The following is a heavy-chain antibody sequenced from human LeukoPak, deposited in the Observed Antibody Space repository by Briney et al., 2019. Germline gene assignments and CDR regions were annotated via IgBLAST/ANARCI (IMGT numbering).Heavy chain of an antibody. D-gene: IGHD2-15*01. Sequence: PGGSLRLSCAASVFTFSSHYISCVREAPGKGLECVSVIYRGGDTYYADSVKGRFTISRDNSQDTLYLHMNSLRAENTAVYYSAPGGSYYNNWGEGTLVTVSS. J-gene: IGHJ4*02. V-gene: IGHV3-66*01. CDR3: APGGSYYNN. CDR2: IYRGGDT. CDR1: VFTFSSHY.